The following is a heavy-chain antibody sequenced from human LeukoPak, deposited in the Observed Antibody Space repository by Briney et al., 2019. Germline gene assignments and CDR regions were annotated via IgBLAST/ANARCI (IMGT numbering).Heavy chain of an antibody. V-gene: IGHV4-30-4*01. CDR1: GGSIINGDYY. D-gene: IGHD6-13*01. CDR3: ARHSRYSSSWGFDY. J-gene: IGHJ4*02. CDR2: IYDDGST. Sequence: SQTLSLTCTLSGGSIINGDYYWSWIRQPPGKGLEWIGYIYDDGSTYYNPSLKSRVTISVDTSKNQFSLKLSSVTAADTAVYYCARHSRYSSSWGFDYWGQGTLVTVSS.